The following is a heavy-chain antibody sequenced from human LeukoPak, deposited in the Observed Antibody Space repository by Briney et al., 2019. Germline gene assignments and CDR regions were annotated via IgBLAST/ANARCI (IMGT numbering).Heavy chain of an antibody. Sequence: SETLSLTCTVSVGSISSYYWSWIRQPPGEGLEWIGYIFYGGSTNYNPSLNSRVNISVDTSKNQFSLKLSSVTAADTAVYYCARDLIGYCSGGSCSTGMDVWGQGTTVTVSS. CDR1: VGSISSYY. CDR2: IFYGGST. CDR3: ARDLIGYCSGGSCSTGMDV. D-gene: IGHD2-15*01. V-gene: IGHV4-59*01. J-gene: IGHJ6*02.